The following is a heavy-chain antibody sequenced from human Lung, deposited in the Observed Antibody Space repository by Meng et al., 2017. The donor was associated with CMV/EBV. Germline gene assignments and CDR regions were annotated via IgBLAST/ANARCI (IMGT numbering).Heavy chain of an antibody. CDR1: GYSFTSYW. V-gene: IGHV5-51*01. CDR3: ARRGIVASYYFDY. J-gene: IGHJ4*02. Sequence: XVSXXGSGYSFTSYWIGWVRQMPGKGLEWMGIIYPGDSDTRYSPSFQGQVTISADKSISTAYLQWSSLKASGTAMYYCARRGIVASYYFDYWGQGTLVTVSS. CDR2: IYPGDSDT. D-gene: IGHD1-26*01.